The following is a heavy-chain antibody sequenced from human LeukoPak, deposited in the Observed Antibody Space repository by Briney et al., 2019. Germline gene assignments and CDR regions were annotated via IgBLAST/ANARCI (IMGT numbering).Heavy chain of an antibody. CDR1: GESFSSYY. CDR3: ARWILTGYYRPSGFDY. CDR2: INHSGNT. Sequence: SETLSLTCAVYGESFSSYYWSWIRQPPGKGLEWTGEINHSGNTNYNPSLKSRVTISVDTSKNQFSLKLSSVTAADTAVYYCARWILTGYYRPSGFDYWGQGTLVTVSS. J-gene: IGHJ4*02. V-gene: IGHV4-34*01. D-gene: IGHD3-9*01.